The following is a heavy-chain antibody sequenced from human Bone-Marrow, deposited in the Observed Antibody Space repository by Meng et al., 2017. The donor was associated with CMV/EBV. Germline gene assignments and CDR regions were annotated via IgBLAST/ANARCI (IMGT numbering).Heavy chain of an antibody. Sequence: SVKVSCKASGGTFSSYTISWVRQAPGQGLEWMGRIIPILGIANYAQKFQGRVTITAGKSTSTAYMELSSLRSEDTAVYYCARHHLTAAFGYWGQGTLVTVSS. CDR3: ARHHLTAAFGY. CDR2: IIPILGIA. CDR1: GGTFSSYT. J-gene: IGHJ4*02. V-gene: IGHV1-69*02. D-gene: IGHD2-2*01.